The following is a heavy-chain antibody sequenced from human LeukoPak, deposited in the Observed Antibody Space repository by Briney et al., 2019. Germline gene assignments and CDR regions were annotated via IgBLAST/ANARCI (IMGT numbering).Heavy chain of an antibody. CDR3: ARDHSMDYGNWFDP. J-gene: IGHJ5*02. D-gene: IGHD4/OR15-4a*01. Sequence: GRSLRLSCAASGFTFSTYAMHWVRQAPGKGLEWVTVISYDGSNKYYADSVKGRFTISRDNSKNTLYLQMNSLRAEDTAVYYCARDHSMDYGNWFDPWGQGTLVTVSS. CDR2: ISYDGSNK. CDR1: GFTFSTYA. V-gene: IGHV3-30-3*01.